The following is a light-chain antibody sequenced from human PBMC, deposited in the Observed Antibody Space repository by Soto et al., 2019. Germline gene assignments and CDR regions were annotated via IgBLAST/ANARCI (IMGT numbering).Light chain of an antibody. CDR2: DAS. CDR1: QNIITW. J-gene: IGKJ2*01. V-gene: IGKV1-5*01. Sequence: DIQITQSPSTRSESVGERVTITCRASQNIITWLAWYHQKPGKAPNLLIYDASSLKSGVPSRFSGSGSGTEFTLTISSLQPDDFATYYCQQYHRYYTFGQGTKLEIK. CDR3: QQYHRYYT.